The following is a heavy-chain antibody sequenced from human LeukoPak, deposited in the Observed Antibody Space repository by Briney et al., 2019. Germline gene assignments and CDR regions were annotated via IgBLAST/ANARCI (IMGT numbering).Heavy chain of an antibody. CDR3: ATDRPYCSGGSCYGY. D-gene: IGHD2-15*01. V-gene: IGHV1-24*01. Sequence: GASVKVSCKASGYTFTSYGISWVRQAPGKGLEWMGGFDPEDGETIYAQKFQGRVTMTEDTSTDTAYMELSSLRSEDAAVYYCATDRPYCSGGSCYGYWGQGTLVTVSS. CDR2: FDPEDGET. J-gene: IGHJ4*02. CDR1: GYTFTSYG.